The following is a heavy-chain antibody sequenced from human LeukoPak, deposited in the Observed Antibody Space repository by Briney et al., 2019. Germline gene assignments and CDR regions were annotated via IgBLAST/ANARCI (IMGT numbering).Heavy chain of an antibody. J-gene: IGHJ4*02. CDR1: GFTFNSNW. V-gene: IGHV3-23*01. CDR2: ISGSGGSK. CDR3: GKRSPNSSSWYYFDY. D-gene: IGHD6-13*01. Sequence: GGSLRLSCIASGFTFNSNWMTWVRPAPGEGLGWVSAISGSGGSKYYADSVKGRFTISRDNSKNTLYLQMNSLRAEDTAVYYCGKRSPNSSSWYYFDYWGQGTLVTVSS.